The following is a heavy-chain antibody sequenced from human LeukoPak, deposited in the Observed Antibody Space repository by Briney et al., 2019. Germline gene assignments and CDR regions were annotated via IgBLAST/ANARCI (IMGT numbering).Heavy chain of an antibody. J-gene: IGHJ4*02. CDR3: ARDPTTVTSLPYYFDD. D-gene: IGHD4-17*01. CDR1: GYSVGSAYY. V-gene: IGHV4-38-2*02. CDR2: ISHNGNA. Sequence: SETLSLTCAVSGYSVGSAYYWVWIRQTPGKGLEWLGTISHNGNAYYNPSLKSRVTISVETSKNQFSLKLRSMTAADTAVYYCARDPTTVTSLPYYFDDWGQGTLVTVSS.